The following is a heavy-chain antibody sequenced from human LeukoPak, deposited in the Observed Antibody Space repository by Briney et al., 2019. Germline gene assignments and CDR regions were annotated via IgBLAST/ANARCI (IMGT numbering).Heavy chain of an antibody. D-gene: IGHD3-22*01. J-gene: IGHJ4*02. Sequence: PGGSLRLSCAASGFTFSSYGMHWVRQAPGKGLEWVAVIWYDGSNKYYADSVKGRFTISRDNSKNTLYLQMSSLRAEDTAVYYCAKGYYYDSSGYYYYFDYWGQGTLVTVSS. V-gene: IGHV3-33*06. CDR2: IWYDGSNK. CDR1: GFTFSSYG. CDR3: AKGYYYDSSGYYYYFDY.